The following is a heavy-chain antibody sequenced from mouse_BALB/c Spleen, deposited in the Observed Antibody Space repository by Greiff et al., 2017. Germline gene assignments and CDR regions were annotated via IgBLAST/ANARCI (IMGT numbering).Heavy chain of an antibody. Sequence: EVMLVESGPSLVKPSQTLSLTCSVTGDSITSGYWNWIRKFPGNKLEYMGYISYSGSTYYNPSLKSRISITRDTSKNQYYLQLNSVTTEDTATYYCARWRGITTAYFDYWGQGTTLTVSS. D-gene: IGHD1-2*01. V-gene: IGHV3-8*02. CDR2: ISYSGST. CDR3: ARWRGITTAYFDY. CDR1: GDSITSGY. J-gene: IGHJ2*01.